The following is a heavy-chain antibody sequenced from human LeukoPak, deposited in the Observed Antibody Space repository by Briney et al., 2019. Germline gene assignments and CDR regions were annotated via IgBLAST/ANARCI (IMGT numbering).Heavy chain of an antibody. D-gene: IGHD4-17*01. CDR3: ARMRYGDYVGDLDY. J-gene: IGHJ4*02. CDR2: IDWDDDK. Sequence: SGPTLVNPTQTLTLTCTFSGFSLSTSGMCVSWIRQPPGKALEWLALIDWDDDKYYSTSLKTRLTISKDTSKNQVVLTMTNMGPVDTATYYCARMRYGDYVGDLDYWGQGTLVTVSS. V-gene: IGHV2-70*01. CDR1: GFSLSTSGMC.